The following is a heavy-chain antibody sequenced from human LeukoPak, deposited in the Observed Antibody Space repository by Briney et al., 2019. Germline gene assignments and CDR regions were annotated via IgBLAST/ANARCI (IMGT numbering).Heavy chain of an antibody. V-gene: IGHV4-34*01. D-gene: IGHD3-16*01. CDR2: INHSGST. CDR3: ARVLGGHTISTRIGPKFDY. CDR1: GGSFNTYY. J-gene: IGHJ4*02. Sequence: SEALSLTCAVYGGSFNTYYCTWIRQPPGKGLEWIGEINHSGSTNYNPSLKSRVTISVDTSKNQFSLKLSSVTAADTAVYYCARVLGGHTISTRIGPKFDYWGQGTLVTVSS.